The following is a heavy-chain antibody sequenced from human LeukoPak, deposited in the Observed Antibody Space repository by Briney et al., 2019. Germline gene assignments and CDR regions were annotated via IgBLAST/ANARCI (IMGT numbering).Heavy chain of an antibody. CDR3: ARDPDYYGSGTYFNHYFDY. CDR1: GFTFSSYE. Sequence: GGSLRLSCAASGFTFSSYEMNWVRQAPGKGLEWVSYISSSGSTIYYADSVKGRFTISRDNSKNSLSLQMNSLRAEDTAVYYCARDPDYYGSGTYFNHYFDYWGQGILVTVSS. J-gene: IGHJ4*02. D-gene: IGHD3-10*01. CDR2: ISSSGSTI. V-gene: IGHV3-48*03.